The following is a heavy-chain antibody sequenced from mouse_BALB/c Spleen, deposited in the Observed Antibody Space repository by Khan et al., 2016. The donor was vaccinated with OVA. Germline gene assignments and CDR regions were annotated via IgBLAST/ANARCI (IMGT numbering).Heavy chain of an antibody. CDR1: GYTFTSYS. J-gene: IGHJ3*01. CDR2: INPSNGYT. V-gene: IGHV1-4*01. Sequence: VQLVESGAELVRPGASVKMSCKASGYTFTSYSIHWIKKRPGQGLEWIGYINPSNGYTNYNQKFKDKATLTTDKSSTTAYLQLSSLTSDDSAVYNRVRDGAYHRNDGWFTYWGQGTLVTVSA. CDR3: VRDGAYHRNDGWFTY. D-gene: IGHD2-14*01.